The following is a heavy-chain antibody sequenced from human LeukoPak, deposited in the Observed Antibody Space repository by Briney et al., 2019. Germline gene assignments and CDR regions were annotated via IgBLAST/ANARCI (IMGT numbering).Heavy chain of an antibody. CDR3: ASSWTEGY. CDR2: IYHSGST. CDR1: GGSISSSDW. Sequence: SGTLSLTCAVSGGSISSSDWWSWVRQPPGKGLEWIGEIYHSGSTNYNPSLKSRVTISLDMFKNQFSLKVNSVTAADTAVYYCASSWTEGYWGPGTLVTVSS. J-gene: IGHJ4*02. D-gene: IGHD3/OR15-3a*01. V-gene: IGHV4-4*02.